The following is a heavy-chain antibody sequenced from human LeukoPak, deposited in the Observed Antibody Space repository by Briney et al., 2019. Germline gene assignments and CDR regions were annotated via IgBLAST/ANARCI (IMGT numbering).Heavy chain of an antibody. Sequence: SETLSLTCAVYGGSFSGYYWSWIRQPPGKGLEWIGEINHSGSTNYNPSLKSRVTISVDTSKNQFSLKLSSVTAADTAVYYCARGGYYGSGSYYSYHYWGQGTLVTVSS. CDR3: ARGGYYGSGSYYSYHY. D-gene: IGHD3-10*01. J-gene: IGHJ4*02. CDR2: INHSGST. V-gene: IGHV4-34*01. CDR1: GGSFSGYY.